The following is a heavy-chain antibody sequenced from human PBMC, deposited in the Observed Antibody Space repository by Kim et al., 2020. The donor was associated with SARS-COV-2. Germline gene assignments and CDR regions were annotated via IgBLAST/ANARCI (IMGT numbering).Heavy chain of an antibody. CDR2: STGSGAST. V-gene: IGHV3-23*01. D-gene: IGHD4-17*01. CDR3: ARDRTTDAFDI. Sequence: GGSLRLSCAASGFTFSNYAMSWVRQAPGKGLEWVSVSTGSGASTYYADPVRGRFTISRDGSKNTLYLQMNSLRADDTAVYYCARDRTTDAFDIWGQGTMVTVSS. CDR1: GFTFSNYA. J-gene: IGHJ3*02.